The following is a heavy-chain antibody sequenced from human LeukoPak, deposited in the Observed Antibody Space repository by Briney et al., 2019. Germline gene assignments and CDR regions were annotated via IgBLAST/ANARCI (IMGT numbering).Heavy chain of an antibody. J-gene: IGHJ4*02. Sequence: KPSETLSLTCTVSGGSISSYYWSWIRQPPGKGLEWIGYIYYSGSTNYNPSLKSRVTISVDTSKNQFSLKLSSVTAADTAAYYCARAIVGTVTTTFDYWGQGTLVTVSS. D-gene: IGHD4-11*01. V-gene: IGHV4-59*01. CDR2: IYYSGST. CDR3: ARAIVGTVTTTFDY. CDR1: GGSISSYY.